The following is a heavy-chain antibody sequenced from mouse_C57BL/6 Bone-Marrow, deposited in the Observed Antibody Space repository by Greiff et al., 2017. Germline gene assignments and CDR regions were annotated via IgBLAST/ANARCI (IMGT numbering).Heavy chain of an antibody. CDR3: ARSSYYYGSSYYLDY. CDR2: IYPGDGDT. CDR1: GYAFSSYW. Sequence: LKQSGASVKISCKASGYAFSSYWMNWVKQRPGKGLEWIGQIYPGDGDTNYNGKFKGKATLTADKSSSTAYMQLSSLTSEDSAVYFCARSSYYYGSSYYLDYWGQGTTLTVSS. V-gene: IGHV1-80*01. D-gene: IGHD1-1*01. J-gene: IGHJ2*01.